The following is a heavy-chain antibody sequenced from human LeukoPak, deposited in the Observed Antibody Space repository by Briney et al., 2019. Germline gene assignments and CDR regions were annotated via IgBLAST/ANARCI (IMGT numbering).Heavy chain of an antibody. D-gene: IGHD3-16*02. CDR3: AIITFGGVIVQPFDY. Sequence: PGGSLRLSCAASGFTFSSYSMNWVRQAPGKGLEWVSSISSSSSYIYYAGSVKGRFTISRDNAKNSLYLQMNSLRAEDTAVYYCAIITFGGVIVQPFDYWGQGTLVTVSS. CDR2: ISSSSSYI. J-gene: IGHJ4*02. V-gene: IGHV3-21*01. CDR1: GFTFSSYS.